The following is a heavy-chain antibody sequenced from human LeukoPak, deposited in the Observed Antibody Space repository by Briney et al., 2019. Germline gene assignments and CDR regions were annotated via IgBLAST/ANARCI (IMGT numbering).Heavy chain of an antibody. J-gene: IGHJ4*02. V-gene: IGHV4-59*01. D-gene: IGHD3-3*01. CDR1: GGSISSYY. Sequence: SETLSLTCTVSGGSISSYYWSWIRQPPGKGLEWIGYIYYSGSTNYNPSLKSRVTISVDTSKNQFSLKLSSVTAADTAVYYCARGTSPIGDFWSGYYLDYWGQGTLVTVSS. CDR2: IYYSGST. CDR3: ARGTSPIGDFWSGYYLDY.